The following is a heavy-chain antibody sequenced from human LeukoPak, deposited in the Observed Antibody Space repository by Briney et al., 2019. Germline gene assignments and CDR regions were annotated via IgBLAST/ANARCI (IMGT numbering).Heavy chain of an antibody. CDR3: ARRYCSSTSCYYYFDY. D-gene: IGHD2-2*01. J-gene: IGHJ4*02. CDR2: IYPGDSDT. Sequence: GESLKISCKGSGYSFTSYWIGWVRQMPGKGLEWVGIIYPGDSDTRYSPSFQGQVTISADKSISTAYLQWSSLKASDTAMYYCARRYCSSTSCYYYFDYWGQGTLVTVSS. V-gene: IGHV5-51*01. CDR1: GYSFTSYW.